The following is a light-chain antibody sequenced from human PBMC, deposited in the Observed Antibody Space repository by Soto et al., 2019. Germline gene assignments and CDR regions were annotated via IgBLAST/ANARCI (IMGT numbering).Light chain of an antibody. CDR2: GAS. J-gene: IGKJ5*01. CDR1: QSLSTY. V-gene: IGKV3-11*01. Sequence: EIVLTQSPATLSLSPGERATLSCRASQSLSTYLAWYQQKPGQAPRRLIYGASTRATGIPARFSGSGSGTDFTLTISSLEPEDFAVYYCQQRYRWPPITFGQGTRLE. CDR3: QQRYRWPPIT.